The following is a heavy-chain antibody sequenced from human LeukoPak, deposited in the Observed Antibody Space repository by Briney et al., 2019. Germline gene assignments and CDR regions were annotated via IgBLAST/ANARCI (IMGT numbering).Heavy chain of an antibody. V-gene: IGHV4-34*01. CDR1: GGSFSGDY. D-gene: IGHD1-26*01. CDR2: INHSGST. J-gene: IGHJ4*02. CDR3: ASEAIDGGSHNDGIDY. Sequence: PSETLSLTCAVYGGSFSGDYWSWIRQPPGKGLEWIGEINHSGSTNYNPSLKSRVTISVDTSKNQFSLKLSSVTAADTAVYYCASEAIDGGSHNDGIDYWGQGTLVTVSS.